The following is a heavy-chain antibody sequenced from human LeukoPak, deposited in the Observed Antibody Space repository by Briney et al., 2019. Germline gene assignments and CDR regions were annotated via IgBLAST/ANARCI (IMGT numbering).Heavy chain of an antibody. D-gene: IGHD2-21*01. J-gene: IGHJ4*02. Sequence: PGGSLRLSCAASGFTFSSYWMSWVRQAPGKGLEWVANVRQDGGAKNYVDSVKGRLTISRDNAKNSLYLEMNSLSAEDTAVYYCVGCAGNSCYFDYWGQGTLVTVSS. CDR2: VRQDGGAK. V-gene: IGHV3-7*01. CDR3: VGCAGNSCYFDY. CDR1: GFTFSSYW.